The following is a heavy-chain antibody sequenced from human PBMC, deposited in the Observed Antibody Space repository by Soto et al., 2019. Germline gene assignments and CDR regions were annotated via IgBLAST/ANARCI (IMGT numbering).Heavy chain of an antibody. J-gene: IGHJ4*02. V-gene: IGHV4-59*01. CDR1: GGSISSYY. D-gene: IGHD3-10*01. CDR3: ARVDAAVPESTITMVRGVIPYFDY. CDR2: IYYSGST. Sequence: SETLSLTCTVSGGSISSYYWSWIRQPPGKGLEWIGYIYYSGSTNYNPSLKSRVTISVDTSKNQVSLKLSSVTAADTAVYYCARVDAAVPESTITMVRGVIPYFDYWGQGTLVTVSS.